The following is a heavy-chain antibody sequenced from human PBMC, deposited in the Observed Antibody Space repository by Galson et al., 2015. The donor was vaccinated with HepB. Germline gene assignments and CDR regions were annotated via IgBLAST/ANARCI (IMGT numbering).Heavy chain of an antibody. J-gene: IGHJ4*02. CDR3: ATFPSPHTSIFRRVHIYWGPLARAQPRTTLYCQKGSPQPYSTAPYYGATFPSPHPSIFRRVHIY. CDR1: GFTFNTHA. D-gene: IGHD3-3*02. Sequence: SLRLSCAASGFTFNTHAMTWVRQAPGQGLEWVSGIAGSGGSTYYADSVKGRFTVSRDNSRNTLYLQMSSPRADDKATYYCATFPSPHTSIFRRVHIYWGPLARAQPRTTLYCQKGSPQPYSTAPYYGATFPSPHPSIFRRVHIYGGQGTLVTVSS. V-gene: IGHV3-23*01. CDR2: IAGSGGST.